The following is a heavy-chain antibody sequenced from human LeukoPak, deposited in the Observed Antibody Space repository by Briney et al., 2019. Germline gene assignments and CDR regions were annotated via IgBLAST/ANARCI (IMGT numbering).Heavy chain of an antibody. CDR1: GFTFSSYS. CDR3: AREYYGDSFPNWFDP. D-gene: IGHD4-17*01. J-gene: IGHJ5*02. V-gene: IGHV3-21*01. Sequence: GGSLRLSCAASGFTFSSYSMNWVRQAPGKGLEWVSSISSSSSYIYYADSVKGRFTISRDNAKNSLYLQMNSLRAEDTAVYYCAREYYGDSFPNWFDPWGQGTLVTVSS. CDR2: ISSSSSYI.